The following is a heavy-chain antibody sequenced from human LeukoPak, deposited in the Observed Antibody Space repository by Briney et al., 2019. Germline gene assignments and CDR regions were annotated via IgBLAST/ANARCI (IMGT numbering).Heavy chain of an antibody. CDR3: AATNYYDSSGYYYGFDY. CDR1: GFTFSSYA. D-gene: IGHD3-22*01. J-gene: IGHJ4*02. V-gene: IGHV3-23*01. CDR2: ISGSGGST. Sequence: PGGSLRLSCAASGFTFSSYAMSWVRQAPGKGLEWVSAISGSGGSTYYADSVKGRFTISRDNAKNSLYLQMNSLRAEDTAVYYCAATNYYDSSGYYYGFDYWGQGTLVTVSS.